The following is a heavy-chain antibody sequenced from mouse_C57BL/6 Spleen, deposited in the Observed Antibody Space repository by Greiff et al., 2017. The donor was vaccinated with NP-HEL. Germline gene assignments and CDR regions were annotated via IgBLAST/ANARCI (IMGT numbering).Heavy chain of an antibody. D-gene: IGHD1-1*01. V-gene: IGHV1-39*01. Sequence: VQLKESGPELVKPGASVKISCTASGYSFTDYNMNWVKQSNGKSLEWIGVINPNYGTTSYTQKFKGKATLTVDQSSSTAYMQLNSLTSEDSAVYYCARDYGSSPWFAYWGQGTLVTVSA. J-gene: IGHJ3*01. CDR2: INPNYGTT. CDR3: ARDYGSSPWFAY. CDR1: GYSFTDYN.